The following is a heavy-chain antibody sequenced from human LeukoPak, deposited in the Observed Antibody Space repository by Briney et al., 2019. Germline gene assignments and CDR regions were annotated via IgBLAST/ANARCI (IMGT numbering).Heavy chain of an antibody. V-gene: IGHV4-59*01. Sequence: PSETLSLTCTVSGXSISSYYWSWIRQPPGKGLEWIGYIYYSGSTNYNPSLKSRVTISVDTSKNQFSLKLSSVTAADTAVYYCARDLGGDLDYWGQGTLVTVSS. CDR3: ARDLGGDLDY. CDR2: IYYSGST. J-gene: IGHJ4*02. CDR1: GXSISSYY. D-gene: IGHD2-21*01.